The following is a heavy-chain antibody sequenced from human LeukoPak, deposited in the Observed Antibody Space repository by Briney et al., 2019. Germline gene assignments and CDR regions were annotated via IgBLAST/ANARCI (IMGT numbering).Heavy chain of an antibody. CDR1: GYTFSSFT. CDR3: GRGIDYSSGPDY. J-gene: IGHJ4*02. Sequence: GGSLRLSCAASGYTFSSFTLSWVRQAPGKGLEWVSVISASGGSAYYVDSVKGRFTMSRDNSKNTLYLQMNSLRAEDTAVYYCGRGIDYSSGPDYWGQGTLVTVSS. CDR2: ISASGGSA. D-gene: IGHD6-19*01. V-gene: IGHV3-23*01.